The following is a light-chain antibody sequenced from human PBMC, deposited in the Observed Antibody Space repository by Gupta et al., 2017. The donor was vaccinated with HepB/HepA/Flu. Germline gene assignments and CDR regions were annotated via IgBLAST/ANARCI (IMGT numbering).Light chain of an antibody. CDR2: GAS. CDR3: QQYDGRPPIT. V-gene: IGKV3-15*01. Sequence: ETLMTHSPATLSVSPGERVTLYCRASQSVSSNLAWYQKKPGQAPRLLIYGASTRATGIPARFSGSGSGTEFTLTISSLQSEDFAVYYCQQYDGRPPITFGGGTKVEIK. J-gene: IGKJ4*01. CDR1: QSVSSN.